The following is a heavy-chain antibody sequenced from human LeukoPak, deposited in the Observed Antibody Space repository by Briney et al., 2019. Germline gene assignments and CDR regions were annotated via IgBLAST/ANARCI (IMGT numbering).Heavy chain of an antibody. J-gene: IGHJ4*02. D-gene: IGHD2-2*01. CDR1: GYSFTSYW. V-gene: IGHV5-51*01. CDR2: IYPGDSDT. CDR3: ARLYTLGYCSSTSCHGYFDY. Sequence: GESLKISCKGSGYSFTSYWIGWVRQMPGKGLEWMGIIYPGDSDTRYSPSFQGQVTISADKSISTAYLQWSSLKASDTAMYYCARLYTLGYCSSTSCHGYFDYWGQGTLVTVSS.